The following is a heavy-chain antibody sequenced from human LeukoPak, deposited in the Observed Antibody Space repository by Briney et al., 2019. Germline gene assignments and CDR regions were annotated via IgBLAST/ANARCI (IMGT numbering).Heavy chain of an antibody. J-gene: IGHJ6*02. CDR3: ARDSLYYDFWSGPDYYYYGMDV. D-gene: IGHD3-3*01. Sequence: SVKVSCKASGGTFSSYAISWARQAPGQGLEWMGGIIPIFGTANYAQKFQGRVTITADESTSTAYMELSSLRSEDTAVYYCARDSLYYDFWSGPDYYYYGMDVWGQGTTVTVSS. V-gene: IGHV1-69*13. CDR1: GGTFSSYA. CDR2: IIPIFGTA.